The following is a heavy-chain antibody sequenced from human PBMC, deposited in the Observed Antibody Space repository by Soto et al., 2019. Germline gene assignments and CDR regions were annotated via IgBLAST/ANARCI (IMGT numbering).Heavy chain of an antibody. CDR2: INSYNGHT. CDR3: ATNLCPRSGGSCQFYYQYGFDI. D-gene: IGHD2-15*01. CDR1: GFPLINYC. Sequence: ASVQVSCKASGFPLINYCISWVRQAPGQGLEWTGWINSYNGHTNYAQNLQDRVTMTTDTSTSTAYMELRSLRSDYTAVYYCATNLCPRSGGSCQFYYQYGFDIWGQGTTVTVSS. V-gene: IGHV1-18*04. J-gene: IGHJ6*02.